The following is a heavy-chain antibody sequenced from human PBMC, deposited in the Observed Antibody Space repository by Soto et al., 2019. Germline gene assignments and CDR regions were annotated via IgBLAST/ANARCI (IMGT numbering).Heavy chain of an antibody. Sequence: SETLSLTCTVSGGNISNYYWNWIRQYPGKGLEWIGYIYSSGSTHYNPSLQNRVTISIDTSKNQVSLKVNSVTAADTAVYYCARDHPHSYGVYYFDYWGQGTPVTVSS. V-gene: IGHV4-59*01. CDR3: ARDHPHSYGVYYFDY. D-gene: IGHD5-18*01. J-gene: IGHJ4*02. CDR2: IYSSGST. CDR1: GGNISNYY.